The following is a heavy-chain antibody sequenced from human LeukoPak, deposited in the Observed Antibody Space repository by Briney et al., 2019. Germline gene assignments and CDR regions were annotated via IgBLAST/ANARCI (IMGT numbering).Heavy chain of an antibody. CDR1: GFTFSSYW. CDR3: AREESVAATFFDY. Sequence: GGSLRLSCAASGFTFSSYWMSWVRQAPGKGLEWVANIKQDGREKYYVDSVKGRFTISRDNAKNSLYLQMNSLGAEDTAVYYCAREESVAATFFDYWGQGTLVTVSS. CDR2: IKQDGREK. D-gene: IGHD2-15*01. V-gene: IGHV3-7*04. J-gene: IGHJ4*02.